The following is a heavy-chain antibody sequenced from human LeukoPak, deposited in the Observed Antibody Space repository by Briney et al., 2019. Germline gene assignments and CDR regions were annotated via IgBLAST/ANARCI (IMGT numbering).Heavy chain of an antibody. J-gene: IGHJ4*02. CDR1: GGSISTFS. V-gene: IGHV4-59*01. D-gene: IGHD6-19*01. CDR3: ARDTTVASGMQY. CDR2: IYSRST. Sequence: SETLSRTCTVSGGSISTFSWSWLRQPPGKGLEWIGSIYSRSTNFNPSFKSRVAISVDTSKNQFSLRLNSVTTADTAVYYCARDTTVASGMQYWGQGALVTVSS.